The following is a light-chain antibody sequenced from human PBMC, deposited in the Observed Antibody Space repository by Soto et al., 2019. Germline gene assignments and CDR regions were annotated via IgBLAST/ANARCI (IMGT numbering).Light chain of an antibody. V-gene: IGKV1-5*03. J-gene: IGKJ1*01. CDR3: QHYNSYSEA. CDR2: KAS. Sequence: DIQMTQSPSTLSGSVGDRVTITCRASQTISSWLAWYQQKPGKAPKLLIYKASTLKSGVPSRFSGSGSGTEFTLTISSLPADDFATYYGQHYNSYSEAFGQGTKVELK. CDR1: QTISSW.